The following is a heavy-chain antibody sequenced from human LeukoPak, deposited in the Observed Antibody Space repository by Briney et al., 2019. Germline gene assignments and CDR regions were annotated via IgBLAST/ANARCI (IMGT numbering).Heavy chain of an antibody. CDR1: GFTFDDYG. J-gene: IGHJ5*02. CDR3: ARAHEKTYYYDSSSLCLWFDP. V-gene: IGHV3-20*04. CDR2: INWNGGST. Sequence: GGSLRLSCAASGFTFDDYGMSWVRQAPGKGLEWVSGINWNGGSTGYADSVKGRFTISRDNAKNSLYLQMNSLRAEDTALYYCARAHEKTYYYDSSSLCLWFDPWGQGTLVTVSS. D-gene: IGHD3-22*01.